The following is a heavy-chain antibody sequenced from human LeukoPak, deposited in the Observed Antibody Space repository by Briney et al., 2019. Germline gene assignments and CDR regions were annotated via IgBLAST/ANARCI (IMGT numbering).Heavy chain of an antibody. D-gene: IGHD4-11*01. CDR2: ITGSSTYI. CDR3: ARDLTVTSTGWFDR. V-gene: IGHV3-21*01. Sequence: GGSLRLSCAVSGFTFSSYTMNWVRQAPGKGLEWVSSITGSSTYIYYADSVKGRFTISRDNAKNSLYLQMNSLRAEDTAVYYCARDLTVTSTGWFDRWGQGTLVTVSS. J-gene: IGHJ5*02. CDR1: GFTFSSYT.